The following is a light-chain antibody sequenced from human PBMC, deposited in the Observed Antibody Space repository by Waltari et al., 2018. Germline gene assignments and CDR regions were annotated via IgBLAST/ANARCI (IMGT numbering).Light chain of an antibody. Sequence: QLVLTQSPSASASLGASVKVTCTLSSGHSSYAIAWHQQQPEKGPRYLMKINSAGSQNKGDRIPDRFSGSRSGAGRDLIISSLQSEDEADYYCQAWGTGIQRVFGGGTKVTVL. J-gene: IGLJ2*01. CDR3: QAWGTGIQRV. CDR1: SGHSSYA. CDR2: INSAGSQ. V-gene: IGLV4-69*01.